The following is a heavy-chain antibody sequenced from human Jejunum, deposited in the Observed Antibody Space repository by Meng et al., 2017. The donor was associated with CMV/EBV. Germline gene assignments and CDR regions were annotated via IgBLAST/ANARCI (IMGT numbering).Heavy chain of an antibody. Sequence: AQVVESGGEVKEPGAPLKVSCKASGYTFTNYGITWVRQAPGQGLEWMGWISAYNGNTNYAQTLQGRVTMTTDTSTSTAYMELRSLRSDDTAVYYCARVEVGITSGDYWGQGTLVTVSS. D-gene: IGHD1-26*01. CDR3: ARVEVGITSGDY. J-gene: IGHJ4*02. CDR1: GYTFTNYG. V-gene: IGHV1-18*01. CDR2: ISAYNGNT.